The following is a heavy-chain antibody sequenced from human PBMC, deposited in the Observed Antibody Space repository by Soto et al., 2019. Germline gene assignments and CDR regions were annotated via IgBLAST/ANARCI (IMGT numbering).Heavy chain of an antibody. CDR1: GFTFSSYA. CDR3: ARDGIAARTYYYYYGMDV. J-gene: IGHJ6*02. V-gene: IGHV3-48*02. D-gene: IGHD6-6*01. CDR2: ISSSSSTI. Sequence: PGGSLRLSCAASGFTFSSYAMSWVRQAPGKGLEWVSYISSSSSTIYYADSVKGRFTISRDNAKNSLYLQMNSLRDEDTAVYYCARDGIAARTYYYYYGMDVWGQGTTVTVSS.